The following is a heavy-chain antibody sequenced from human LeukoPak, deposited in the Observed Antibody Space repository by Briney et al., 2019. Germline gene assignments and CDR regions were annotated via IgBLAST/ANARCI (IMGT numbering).Heavy chain of an antibody. Sequence: SVKVSCKASGGTFSSYAISWVRQAPGQGLEWMGRIIPILGIANYAQKFQGRVTITADKSTSTAYMELSSLRSEDTAVYYCVRSWGTYVDVLSEQFYYGMDVWGQGTTVTVSS. CDR1: GGTFSSYA. CDR3: VRSWGTYVDVLSEQFYYGMDV. J-gene: IGHJ6*02. D-gene: IGHD3-9*01. CDR2: IIPILGIA. V-gene: IGHV1-69*04.